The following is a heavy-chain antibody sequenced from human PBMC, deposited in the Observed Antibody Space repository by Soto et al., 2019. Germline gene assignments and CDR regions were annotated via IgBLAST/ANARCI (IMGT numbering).Heavy chain of an antibody. Sequence: SETLSLTCAVYGGSFSGYYWSWIRRPPGKGLEWIGVINHSGSTNYNPSLQSRLTISVDTSKNQFSLKLGSVTAADTAVYYGARGDLLWSFYYSYGMDVWGQGTTVTVS. CDR1: GGSFSGYY. D-gene: IGHD3-10*01. J-gene: IGHJ6*02. CDR3: ARGDLLWSFYYSYGMDV. CDR2: INHSGST. V-gene: IGHV4-34*01.